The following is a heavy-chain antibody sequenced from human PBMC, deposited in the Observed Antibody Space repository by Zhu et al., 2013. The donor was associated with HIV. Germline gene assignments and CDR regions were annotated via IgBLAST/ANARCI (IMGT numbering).Heavy chain of an antibody. Sequence: QGQLFQSGAQVKKPGASVRLSCKTYGYTFTSYYLHWVRQAPGQTMEWMGEVNPRTGGTKTAQNFQDRLIMTTDTSTASIYLNLTGLTSADTATYFCARSTAVTLFGLIVGHYYYAMDVVGARDFGHRLR. CDR1: GYTFTSYY. CDR2: VNPRTGGT. CDR3: ARSTAVTLFGLIVGHYYYAMDV. D-gene: IGHD3-9*01. V-gene: IGHV1-46*01. J-gene: IGHJ6*01.